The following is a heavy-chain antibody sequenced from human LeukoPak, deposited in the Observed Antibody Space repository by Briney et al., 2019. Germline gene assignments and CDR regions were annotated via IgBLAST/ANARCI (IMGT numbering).Heavy chain of an antibody. CDR3: ARAARDWGWLDY. Sequence: SETLSLTCTVSGGSISSYYWSWIRQPPGKGLEWIGYIYYSGSTNYNPSLKSRVTISVDTSKNQFSLKLSSVTAADTAVYYCARAARDWGWLDYWGQGTLVTVSS. V-gene: IGHV4-59*01. CDR2: IYYSGST. CDR1: GGSISSYY. J-gene: IGHJ4*02. D-gene: IGHD2-8*02.